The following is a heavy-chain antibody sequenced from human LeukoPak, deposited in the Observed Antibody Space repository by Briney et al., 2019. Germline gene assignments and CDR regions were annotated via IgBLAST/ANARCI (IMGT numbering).Heavy chain of an antibody. CDR1: GGSFSGYY. J-gene: IGHJ5*02. V-gene: IGHV4-34*01. Sequence: SETLSLTRAVYGGSFSGYYWSWIRQPPGKGLEWIGEINHSGSTNYNPSLKSRVTISVDTSKNQFSLKLSSVTAADTAVYYCARTPNRCSSTSCYRNNWFDPWGQGTLVTVSS. D-gene: IGHD2-2*01. CDR2: INHSGST. CDR3: ARTPNRCSSTSCYRNNWFDP.